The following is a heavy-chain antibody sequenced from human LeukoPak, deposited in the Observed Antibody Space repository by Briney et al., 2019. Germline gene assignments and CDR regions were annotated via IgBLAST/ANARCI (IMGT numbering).Heavy chain of an antibody. V-gene: IGHV3-30*02. CDR2: IRYDGSNK. Sequence: PGGSLRLSCAASGFTFSSYGMHWVRQAPGKGLEWVAFIRYDGSNKYYADSVKGRFTISRDNSKNTLYLQMNSLRAEDTAVCYCAKDPNSSSWYVSWEYFQHWGQGTLVTVSS. CDR1: GFTFSSYG. D-gene: IGHD6-13*01. J-gene: IGHJ1*01. CDR3: AKDPNSSSWYVSWEYFQH.